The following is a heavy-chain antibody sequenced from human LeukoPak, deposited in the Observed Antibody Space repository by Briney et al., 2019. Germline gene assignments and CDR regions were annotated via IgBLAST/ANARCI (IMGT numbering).Heavy chain of an antibody. CDR3: AKGARKYDSSGYYAWYFDL. CDR2: ISWNSGSM. J-gene: IGHJ2*01. Sequence: GGSLRLSCVASGFTFDDYAMHWVRQAPGKGLEWVSGISWNSGSMGYADSVKGRFTISRDDAKNSLYLQMNSLRAEDTALYYCAKGARKYDSSGYYAWYFDLWGRGTLVTVSS. V-gene: IGHV3-9*01. CDR1: GFTFDDYA. D-gene: IGHD3-22*01.